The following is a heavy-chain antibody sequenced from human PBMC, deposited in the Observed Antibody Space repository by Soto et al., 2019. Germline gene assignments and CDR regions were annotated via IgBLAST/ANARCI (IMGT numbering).Heavy chain of an antibody. CDR3: ARGPAPPLYYYYYYMDV. V-gene: IGHV4-34*01. J-gene: IGHJ6*03. CDR1: GGSFSGYY. CDR2: INHSGST. Sequence: SETLSLTCAVYGGSFSGYYWSWIRQPPGKGLEWIGYINHSGSTNYNPSLKSRVTISVDTSKNQFSLKLSSVTAADTAVYYCARGPAPPLYYYYYYMDVWGKGTTVTVSS. D-gene: IGHD2-2*01.